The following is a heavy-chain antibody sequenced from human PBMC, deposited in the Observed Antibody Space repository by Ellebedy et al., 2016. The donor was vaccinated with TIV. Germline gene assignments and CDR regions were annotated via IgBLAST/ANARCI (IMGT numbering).Heavy chain of an antibody. CDR3: ARHRGSGDLFGLDF. D-gene: IGHD3-10*01. CDR1: GGSISNNSFY. J-gene: IGHJ4*02. V-gene: IGHV4-39*01. CDR2: FYYNVNT. Sequence: MPSETLSLTCDVPGGSISNNSFYWGWVRQPPGQGLAWLGSFYYNVNTYYNPSLKSRITVSVDASKNQFSLRLSSVTAADTAVYYCARHRGSGDLFGLDFWGQGILVTVSS.